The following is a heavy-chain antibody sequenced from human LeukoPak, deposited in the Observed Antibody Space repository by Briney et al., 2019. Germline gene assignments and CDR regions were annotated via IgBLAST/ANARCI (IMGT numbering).Heavy chain of an antibody. CDR2: MNPNSGNT. Sequence: ASVKVSCKASGYTFTSYDINWVRQATGQGLEWMGWMNPNSGNTGYAQKFQGRVTITRNTSISIAYMELSSLRSEDTAVYYCARGDSSSSWFRSHYYYYMDVWGKGTTVTVSS. D-gene: IGHD6-6*01. CDR1: GYTFTSYD. CDR3: ARGDSSSSWFRSHYYYYMDV. J-gene: IGHJ6*03. V-gene: IGHV1-8*03.